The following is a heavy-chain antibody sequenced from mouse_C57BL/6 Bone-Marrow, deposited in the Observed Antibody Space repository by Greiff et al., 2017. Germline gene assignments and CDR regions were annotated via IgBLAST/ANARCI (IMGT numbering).Heavy chain of an antibody. CDR2: FHPYNDDT. V-gene: IGHV1-47*01. J-gene: IGHJ2*01. D-gene: IGHD5-1*01. CDR1: GYTFTTYP. CDR3: ARSSTFFYYFDY. Sequence: QVQLQQSGAELVKPGASVKMSCKASGYTFTTYPIEWMKQNHGKSLEWIGNFHPYNDDTKYNDKFKGKATLTVEKSSNTVYLELSRLTSDDSAVYYCARSSTFFYYFDYWGQGTTLTVSS.